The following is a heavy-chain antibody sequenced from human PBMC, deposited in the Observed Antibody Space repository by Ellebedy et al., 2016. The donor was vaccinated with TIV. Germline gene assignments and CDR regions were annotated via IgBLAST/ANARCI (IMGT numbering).Heavy chain of an antibody. CDR3: ARHSGVSYDWDY. CDR2: IHPSGST. J-gene: IGHJ4*02. CDR1: GGSINSYY. Sequence: SETLSLTCTVSGGSINSYYWSWIRQPPGKGLEWIGEIHPSGSTNYNPSLTSRVTMSLDTSKNQFSLSLTSVTATDTAVYYCARHSGVSYDWDYWGQGTRVTVSS. V-gene: IGHV4-59*08. D-gene: IGHD5-12*01.